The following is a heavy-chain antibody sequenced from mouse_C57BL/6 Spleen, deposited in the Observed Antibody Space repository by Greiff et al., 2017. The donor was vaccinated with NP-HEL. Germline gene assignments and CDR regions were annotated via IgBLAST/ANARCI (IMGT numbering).Heavy chain of an antibody. Sequence: VHLVESGAELVRPGASVKLSCKASGYTFTSYGISWVKQRTGQGLEWIGEIYPRSGNTYYNEKFKGKATLTADKSSSTAYMELRSLTSEDSAVYFCAKSRFIPTVVTDYAMDGWDQGTSVTVSS. V-gene: IGHV1-81*01. CDR2: IYPRSGNT. CDR1: GYTFTSYG. CDR3: AKSRFIPTVVTDYAMDG. J-gene: IGHJ4*01. D-gene: IGHD1-1*01.